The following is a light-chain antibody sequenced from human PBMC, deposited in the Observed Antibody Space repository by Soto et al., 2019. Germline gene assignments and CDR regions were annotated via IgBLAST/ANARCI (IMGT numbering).Light chain of an antibody. CDR2: KAS. Sequence: DIQMAQSTSTLPRAVGECGSLSSRASQTISSWLAWYQQKPGKAPKLLIYKASTLKSGVPSRFSGSGSGTEFTLTSSRLQPDDFASYYCQHYNSYSEAFGQGTKVDIK. V-gene: IGKV1-5*03. CDR1: QTISSW. J-gene: IGKJ1*01. CDR3: QHYNSYSEA.